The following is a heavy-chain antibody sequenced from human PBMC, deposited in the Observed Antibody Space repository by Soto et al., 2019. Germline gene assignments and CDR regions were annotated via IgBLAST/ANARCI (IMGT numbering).Heavy chain of an antibody. CDR2: IVVGSGNT. J-gene: IGHJ6*02. D-gene: IGHD2-8*01. CDR3: AADTGEETYCTNGVCSYGMDV. V-gene: IGHV1-58*01. CDR1: GFTFTSSA. Sequence: ASVKVSCKASGFTFTSSAVQWVRQARGQRLEWIGWIVVGSGNTNYAQKFQERVTITRDMSTSTAYMELSSLRSEDTAVYYCAADTGEETYCTNGVCSYGMDVWGQGTTVTVS.